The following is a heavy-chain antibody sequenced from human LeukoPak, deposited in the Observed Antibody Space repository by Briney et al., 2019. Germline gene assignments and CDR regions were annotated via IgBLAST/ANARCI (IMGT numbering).Heavy chain of an antibody. J-gene: IGHJ4*02. Sequence: GGSLRLSCAASGFTFSSYAMHWARQAPGKGLEWVAVISYDGSNKYYADSVKGRFTISRDNSKNTLYLQMNSLRAEDTAVYYCARQPCSSPSCYFDDWGQGTLVTVSS. CDR1: GFTFSSYA. CDR3: ARQPCSSPSCYFDD. V-gene: IGHV3-30-3*01. D-gene: IGHD2-2*01. CDR2: ISYDGSNK.